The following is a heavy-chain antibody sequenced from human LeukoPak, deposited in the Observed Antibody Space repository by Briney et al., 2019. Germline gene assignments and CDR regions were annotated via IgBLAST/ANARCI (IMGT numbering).Heavy chain of an antibody. D-gene: IGHD3-9*01. CDR3: AREVRYFDWLFQRHDAFDI. CDR2: INHSGST. V-gene: IGHV4-34*01. J-gene: IGHJ3*02. Sequence: TSETLSLTCAVYGGSFRGYYWSWIRQPPGKGLEWIGEINHSGSTNYNPSLKSRVTISVDTSKNQFSPKLSSVTAADTAVYYCAREVRYFDWLFQRHDAFDIWGQGTMVTVSS. CDR1: GGSFRGYY.